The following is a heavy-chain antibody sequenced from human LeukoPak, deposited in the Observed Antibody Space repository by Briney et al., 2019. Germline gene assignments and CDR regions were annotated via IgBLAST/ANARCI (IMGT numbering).Heavy chain of an antibody. J-gene: IGHJ4*02. CDR3: ARQDASGYGTFDQ. V-gene: IGHV3-33*01. D-gene: IGHD5-12*01. CDR1: GFTFNNYS. CDR2: IWYDGSKK. Sequence: AGGSLRLSCSASGFTFNNYSMHWVRQAPGKGLEWVAVIWYDGSKKYNADSVKGRFTISRDNSKKTLYLQMNTLTAEDTAVYHCARQDASGYGTFDQWGQGTLVTVSS.